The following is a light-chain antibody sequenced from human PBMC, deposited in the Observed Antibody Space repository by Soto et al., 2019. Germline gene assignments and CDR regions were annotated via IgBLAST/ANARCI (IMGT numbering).Light chain of an antibody. V-gene: IGKV3-20*01. CDR3: QQYART. Sequence: EIVLTQSPGTLSLSPLERATLSFRASQSVSSSYLVWYQQKPGQAPRLLIYGASSRATGILDRFSGSGSGTDFTLTISRLEPEDFAVYYCQQYARTFGQGTKVDIK. CDR2: GAS. J-gene: IGKJ1*01. CDR1: QSVSSSY.